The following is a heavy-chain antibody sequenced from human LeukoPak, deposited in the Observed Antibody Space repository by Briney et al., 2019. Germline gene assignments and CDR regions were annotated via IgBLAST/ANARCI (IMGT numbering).Heavy chain of an antibody. CDR2: IYHSGST. Sequence: PSETLSLTCAVSGYSISSGYYWGWIRQPPGKGLEWIGSIYHSGSTYYNPSLKSRVTISVDTSKNQFSLKLSSLTAADTAVYYCARHDGSGTGYYYYYYMDVWGKGTTVTVSS. D-gene: IGHD3-10*01. CDR1: GYSISSGYY. J-gene: IGHJ6*03. V-gene: IGHV4-38-2*01. CDR3: ARHDGSGTGYYYYYYMDV.